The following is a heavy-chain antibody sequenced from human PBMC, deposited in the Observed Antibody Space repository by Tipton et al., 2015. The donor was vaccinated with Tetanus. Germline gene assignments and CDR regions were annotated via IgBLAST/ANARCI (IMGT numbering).Heavy chain of an antibody. CDR2: ISASGHPI. J-gene: IGHJ4*02. CDR1: GFSLSDYW. D-gene: IGHD3-3*01. CDR3: ARDNYDSKDFSDY. V-gene: IGHV3-11*01. Sequence: GSLRLSCAASGFSLSDYWMSWIRQTPGKGLGWVAYISASGHPIFYTDSVKGRFTISTDNTKNHLYLQMNSLRVEDTGLYFCARDNYDSKDFSDYWGQGTLITVSS.